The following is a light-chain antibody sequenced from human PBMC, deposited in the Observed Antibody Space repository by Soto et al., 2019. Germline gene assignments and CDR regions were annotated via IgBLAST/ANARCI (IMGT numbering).Light chain of an antibody. V-gene: IGLV2-14*01. CDR3: CSYTTSRSWV. CDR2: EVS. CDR1: SSDIGNYDF. Sequence: QSALTQPASVSGSPGQSITISCTGTSSDIGNYDFVSWYQQVPGTAPKAMIYEVSSRPSGVSNRFSGSKSGNTASLTISGLQAEDEAHYYCCSYTTSRSWVFGGGTKVTVL. J-gene: IGLJ3*02.